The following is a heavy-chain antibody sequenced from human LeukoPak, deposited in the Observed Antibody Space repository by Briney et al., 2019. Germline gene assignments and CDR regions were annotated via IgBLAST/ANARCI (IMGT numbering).Heavy chain of an antibody. Sequence: PGGSLRLSCAASGFTFSSYSMNWVRQAPGKGLEWVSSIRGSDSSTYYTDSVKGRFTISRDNSKTTLYLHMNSLRAEDTAVYYCARQVGAVTPYFDYWGQGTLVTVSS. CDR1: GFTFSSYS. CDR3: ARQVGAVTPYFDY. J-gene: IGHJ4*02. D-gene: IGHD1-26*01. CDR2: IRGSDSST. V-gene: IGHV3-23*01.